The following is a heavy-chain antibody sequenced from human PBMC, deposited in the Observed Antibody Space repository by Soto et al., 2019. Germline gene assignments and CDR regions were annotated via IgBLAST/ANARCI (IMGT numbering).Heavy chain of an antibody. J-gene: IGHJ6*02. CDR1: GFSVNSNY. D-gene: IGHD5-18*01. CDR2: IYSGGNT. Sequence: EVQLVESGGGLIQPGGSLRLSCAASGFSVNSNYMSWVRQAPGKGLEWVSVIYSGGNTHYADSVKGRFTISRDNSKNTLYLQMNSLRAEDTAVYYCARDSTWIPYYHYGMDVWGQGTTVTVSS. CDR3: ARDSTWIPYYHYGMDV. V-gene: IGHV3-53*01.